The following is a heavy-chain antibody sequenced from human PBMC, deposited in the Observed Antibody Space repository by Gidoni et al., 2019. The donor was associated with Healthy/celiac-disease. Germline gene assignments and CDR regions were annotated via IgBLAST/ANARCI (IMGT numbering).Heavy chain of an antibody. CDR3: ARVISGGPLDYYYMDV. D-gene: IGHD2-15*01. V-gene: IGHV4-4*07. Sequence: QVQLQESGPGLVKPSATLSLTCTVSGGSISSYDWSWLRQPAGKGLEWIGRIYTSGSTNYNPSLKSRVTMSVDTSKNQFSLKLSSVTAADTAVYYCARVISGGPLDYYYMDVWGKGTTVTVSS. CDR1: GGSISSYD. CDR2: IYTSGST. J-gene: IGHJ6*03.